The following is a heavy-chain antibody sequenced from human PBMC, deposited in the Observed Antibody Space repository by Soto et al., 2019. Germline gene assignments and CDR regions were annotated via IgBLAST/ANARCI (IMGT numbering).Heavy chain of an antibody. D-gene: IGHD1-26*01. CDR1: GFTFSSYA. Sequence: GGSLRLSCAASGFTFSSYAMSWVRQAPGKGLEWVSAISGSGGSTYYADSVKGRFTISRDNSKNTLYLQMNSLRAEDTAVYYCAKSSPHPGIVGATPSRELEFDYWGQGTLVTVSS. CDR3: AKSSPHPGIVGATPSRELEFDY. CDR2: ISGSGGST. J-gene: IGHJ4*02. V-gene: IGHV3-23*01.